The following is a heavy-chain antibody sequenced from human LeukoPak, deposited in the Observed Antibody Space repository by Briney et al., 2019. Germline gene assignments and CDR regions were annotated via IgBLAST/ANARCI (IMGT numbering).Heavy chain of an antibody. CDR2: INPNNGGT. D-gene: IGHD5-24*01. CDR3: ARESLQMQMASDALDI. J-gene: IGHJ3*02. Sequence: ASVKVSCKASGYTFTGYYMHWVRQAPGQGLEWMGWINPNNGGTNYAQKFQGGVTMTRDTSISTAYMELSTLRSDDTAIYYCARESLQMQMASDALDIWGQGTMVTVSS. CDR1: GYTFTGYY. V-gene: IGHV1-2*02.